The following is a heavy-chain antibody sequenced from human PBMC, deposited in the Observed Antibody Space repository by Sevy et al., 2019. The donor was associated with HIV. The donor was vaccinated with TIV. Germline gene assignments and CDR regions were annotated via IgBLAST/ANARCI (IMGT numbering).Heavy chain of an antibody. CDR2: IRSKANSYAT. CDR3: TRHFDSSGSYYYYGMDV. Sequence: GGSLRLSCAASGFTFSGSAMHWVRQASGKGLEWVGRIRSKANSYATAYAASVKGRFTISRDDSKNTAYLQMNSLKTEDTAVYYCTRHFDSSGSYYYYGMDVWGQGITVTVSS. J-gene: IGHJ6*02. CDR1: GFTFSGSA. D-gene: IGHD3-22*01. V-gene: IGHV3-73*01.